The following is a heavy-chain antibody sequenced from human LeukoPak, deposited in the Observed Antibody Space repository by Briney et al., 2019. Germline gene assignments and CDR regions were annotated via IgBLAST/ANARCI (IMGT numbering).Heavy chain of an antibody. CDR2: INTNTGNP. D-gene: IGHD2-15*01. J-gene: IGHJ5*02. CDR1: GYTFTTYA. CDR3: AKGPPEYCSGGSCHSGRNWIDP. V-gene: IGHV7-4-1*02. Sequence: ASVKVSCKASGYTFTTYAMNWVRQAPGQGLEWMGWINTNTGNPTYAQGFTGRFVLSLDTSVSTTYLQISSLKAEDTAVYYCAKGPPEYCSGGSCHSGRNWIDPWGQGTLVTVSS.